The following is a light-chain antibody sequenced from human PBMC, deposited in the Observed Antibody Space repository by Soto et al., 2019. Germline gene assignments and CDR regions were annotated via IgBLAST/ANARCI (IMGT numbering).Light chain of an antibody. V-gene: IGKV3-15*01. CDR1: QSISSY. CDR2: VAS. CDR3: QQYKDWPPR. J-gene: IGKJ1*01. Sequence: EMVMTQSPATLSVSPGERATLSCRASQSISSYLAWYQQKPGQPPRLLIYVASTRAAGIPARFSGSWSGTGVTLTVNSLTSEDFAVYYCQQYKDWPPRFGQGTKVEIK.